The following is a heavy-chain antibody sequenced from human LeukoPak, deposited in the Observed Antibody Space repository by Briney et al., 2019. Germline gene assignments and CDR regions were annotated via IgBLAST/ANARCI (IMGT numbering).Heavy chain of an antibody. V-gene: IGHV4-34*01. CDR1: GGSFSGYY. Sequence: SETLSLTCAVYGGSFSGYYWSWIRQPPGKGLEWIGEINHSGSTNYNPSLKSRVTISVNASKNQLSLKLSSVTAADTAVYYCARQKAKSYYYYMDVWGKGTTVTISS. CDR3: ARQKAKSYYYYMDV. J-gene: IGHJ6*03. CDR2: INHSGST.